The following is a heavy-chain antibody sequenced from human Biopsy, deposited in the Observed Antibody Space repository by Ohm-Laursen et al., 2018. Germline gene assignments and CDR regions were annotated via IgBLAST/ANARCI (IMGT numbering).Heavy chain of an antibody. J-gene: IGHJ4*02. CDR1: GVSISVDGYY. CDR2: IYHSGTT. D-gene: IGHD1-26*01. CDR3: ATFRASWDTTQGGDY. Sequence: TLSPTCTVSGVSISVDGYYWAWIRQLPGKGLDWIGYIYHSGTTYYNPSLKSRLTMSVDTSKNEFSLRLRSVTAADTAVYFCATFRASWDTTQGGDYWGQGTLVIVSS. V-gene: IGHV4-31*02.